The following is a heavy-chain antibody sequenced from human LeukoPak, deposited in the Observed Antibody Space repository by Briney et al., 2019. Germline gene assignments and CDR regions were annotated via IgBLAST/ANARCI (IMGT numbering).Heavy chain of an antibody. D-gene: IGHD2-15*01. Sequence: GGSLRLSCAASGFTFSSYSLNWVRQAPGKGLEWVSYITSSSSSIYYADSVKGRFTISRDNAKNSLYLQMTSLRAEDTAMYYCARDYCSGGRCYSVDYWGQGTLVTVSS. V-gene: IGHV3-48*04. J-gene: IGHJ4*02. CDR3: ARDYCSGGRCYSVDY. CDR2: ITSSSSSI. CDR1: GFTFSSYS.